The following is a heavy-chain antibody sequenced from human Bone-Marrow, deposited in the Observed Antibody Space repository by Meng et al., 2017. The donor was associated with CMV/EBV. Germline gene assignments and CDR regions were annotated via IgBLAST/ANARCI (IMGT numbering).Heavy chain of an antibody. V-gene: IGHV3-48*03. CDR2: ISGGGTTI. Sequence: GESLKISCAASGFTFSSYEMNWVRQAPGKGLEWVSYISGGGTTIYYADSVRGRFTISRDNAKSSLYLQMNSLRAEDTAVYYCARDQGVFGVVIPYGMDVWGQGTTITVAS. CDR1: GFTFSSYE. D-gene: IGHD3-3*01. CDR3: ARDQGVFGVVIPYGMDV. J-gene: IGHJ6*02.